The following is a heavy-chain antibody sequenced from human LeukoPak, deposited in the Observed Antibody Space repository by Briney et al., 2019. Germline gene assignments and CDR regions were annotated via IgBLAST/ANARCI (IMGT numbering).Heavy chain of an antibody. CDR3: ARDRAWNYFDY. J-gene: IGHJ4*02. CDR2: IYYSGST. Sequence: SETLSLTCTVSGGSISSYYWSWIRQPPGKGLEWIGYIYYSGSTNYNPSLKSRVTISVDTSKNQFSLKLSSVTAADTADYYCARDRAWNYFDYWGQGTLVTVSS. V-gene: IGHV4-59*01. D-gene: IGHD3-3*01. CDR1: GGSISSYY.